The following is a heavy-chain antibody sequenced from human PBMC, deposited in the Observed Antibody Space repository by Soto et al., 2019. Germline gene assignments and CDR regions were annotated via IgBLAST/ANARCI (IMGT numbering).Heavy chain of an antibody. CDR3: ARELGDIVVVPAAHNPYYYGTDV. Sequence: ASVKVSCKASGYTFTGYYMHWVRQAPGQGLEWMGWINPNSGGTNYAQKFQGWVTMTRDTSISTAYMELSRLRSDDTAVYYCARELGDIVVVPAAHNPYYYGTDVWGQGTTVTVSS. CDR2: INPNSGGT. J-gene: IGHJ6*02. D-gene: IGHD2-2*01. V-gene: IGHV1-2*04. CDR1: GYTFTGYY.